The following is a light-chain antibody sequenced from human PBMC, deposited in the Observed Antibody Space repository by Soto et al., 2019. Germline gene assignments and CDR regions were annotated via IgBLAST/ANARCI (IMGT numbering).Light chain of an antibody. CDR3: QQYNSYSIS. V-gene: IGKV1-5*01. CDR2: DAS. CDR1: QSISSW. Sequence: QSPSTLSASVGDRVTITCRASQSISSWLAWYQQKPGKAPKLLIYDASSLESGVPSRFSGSGSGTEFTLTISSLQPDDFATYYCQQYNSYSISFGQGTRLEIK. J-gene: IGKJ5*01.